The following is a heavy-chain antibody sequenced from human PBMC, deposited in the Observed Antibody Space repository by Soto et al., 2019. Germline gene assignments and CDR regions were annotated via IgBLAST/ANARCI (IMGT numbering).Heavy chain of an antibody. CDR1: GGSISSSSYY. V-gene: IGHV4-39*02. J-gene: IGHJ4*02. CDR3: ARDRPAALLMVRGVIDY. CDR2: IYYSGST. D-gene: IGHD3-10*01. Sequence: PSETLSLTCTVSGGSISSSSYYWGWIRQPPGKGLEWIGSIYYSGSTYYNPSLKSRVTISVDTSKNQFSLKLSSVTAADTAVYYCARDRPAALLMVRGVIDYWGQGTLVTVSS.